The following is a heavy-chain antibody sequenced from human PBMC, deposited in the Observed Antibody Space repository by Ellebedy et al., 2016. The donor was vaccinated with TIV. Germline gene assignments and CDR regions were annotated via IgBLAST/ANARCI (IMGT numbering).Heavy chain of an antibody. Sequence: AASVKVSCKVSGVTFSTNAISWLRQAPGQGLAWMGAIVPIFAKSNYAQSFQGRVSITADESTNTAYMELSSLRSQDAALYFCAREGISGIFEHWGQGSLVTVSS. D-gene: IGHD3-10*01. J-gene: IGHJ4*02. CDR3: AREGISGIFEH. CDR1: GVTFSTNA. V-gene: IGHV1-69*13. CDR2: IVPIFAKS.